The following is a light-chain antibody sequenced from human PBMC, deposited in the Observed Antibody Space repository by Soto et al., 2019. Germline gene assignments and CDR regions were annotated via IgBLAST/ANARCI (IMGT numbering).Light chain of an antibody. CDR1: ISDVGGYDY. CDR3: SSYTTSSPYV. CDR2: DVS. V-gene: IGLV2-14*01. J-gene: IGLJ1*01. Sequence: QSALTQPASVSGSPGQSITISCTGTISDVGGYDYVSWYQQHPGKAPKLMIYDVSNRPSGVSNRFSGSKSGNTASLTISGLQADDEADYSGSSYTTSSPYVFGTGTKVTVL.